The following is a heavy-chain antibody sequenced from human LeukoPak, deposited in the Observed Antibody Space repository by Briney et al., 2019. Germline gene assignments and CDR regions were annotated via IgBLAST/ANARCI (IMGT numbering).Heavy chain of an antibody. CDR1: GFTFSNHA. CDR2: IWDDGSKK. J-gene: IGHJ4*02. CDR3: ARDAPRIGIPGAPLDF. Sequence: GRSLRLSCAASGFTFSNHAMHWVRQAPGKGLKWVAVIWDDGSKKYYGDSVKGRFTISRDNSKNTLYLEMNSLRAEDTAVYYCARDAPRIGIPGAPLDFWGRGTLVTVSS. V-gene: IGHV3-33*01. D-gene: IGHD2-2*01.